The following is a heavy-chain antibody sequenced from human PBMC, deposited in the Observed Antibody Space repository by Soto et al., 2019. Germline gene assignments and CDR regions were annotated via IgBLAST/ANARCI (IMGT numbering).Heavy chain of an antibody. CDR2: IYYSGSV. J-gene: IGHJ4*02. V-gene: IGHV4-31*03. CDR3: GRQHGYHYDNIGYYIDD. CDR1: GGSINSGSFY. D-gene: IGHD3-22*01. Sequence: SETLSLAGSCSGGSINSGSFYWSWSRQHPGKGLEWLGYIYYSGSVHYNPSLRSRITISVDTSKNQLSLRLYSVTAADTAVYYWGRQHGYHYDNIGYYIDDGGEGTRVTV.